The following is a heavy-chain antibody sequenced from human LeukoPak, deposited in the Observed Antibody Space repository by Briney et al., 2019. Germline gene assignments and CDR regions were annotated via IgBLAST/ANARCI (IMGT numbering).Heavy chain of an antibody. CDR2: INPNSGVT. J-gene: IGHJ5*02. CDR1: GYTFTDYY. V-gene: IGHV1-2*02. CDR3: ARPGSIAAAGGFDP. D-gene: IGHD6-13*01. Sequence: GASVKVSCKASGYTFTDYYMHWVRQAPGQGLEWMGWINPNSGVTTFAQKFQGRVTMTRDTSISTAYMEVSGLRYDDTAVYYCARPGSIAAAGGFDPWGQGTLVTVSS.